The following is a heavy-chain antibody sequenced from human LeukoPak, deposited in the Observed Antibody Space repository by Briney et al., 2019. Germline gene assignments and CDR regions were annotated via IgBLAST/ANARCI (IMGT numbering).Heavy chain of an antibody. CDR1: GGSISSSNW. CDR2: IYHSGST. D-gene: IGHD5-18*01. CDR3: AIQGGYSYGTIDY. J-gene: IGHJ4*02. Sequence: KSSETLSLTCAVSGGSISSSNWWSWVRQPPGKGLEWIGEIYHSGSTNYNPSLKSRVTTSVDKSKNQFSLKLSSVTAADTAVYYCAIQGGYSYGTIDYWGQGTLVTVSS. V-gene: IGHV4-4*02.